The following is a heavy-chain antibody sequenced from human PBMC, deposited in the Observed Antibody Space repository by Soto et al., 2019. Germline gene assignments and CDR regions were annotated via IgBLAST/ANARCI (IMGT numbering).Heavy chain of an antibody. CDR1: AYTVTTSA. J-gene: IGHJ4*02. V-gene: IGHV1-3*01. D-gene: IGHD1-26*01. Sequence: QVQLVQSGAEVKKPGASVKLSCKASAYTVTTSAVHWVRQASGQRLEWMGWVNVANGRTQYSQKLQGRVTITRDTSARSVYMELSSLTSEDTAVYYCASARLPGIEGLTNPFDSWGQGNLVTVSS. CDR2: VNVANGRT. CDR3: ASARLPGIEGLTNPFDS.